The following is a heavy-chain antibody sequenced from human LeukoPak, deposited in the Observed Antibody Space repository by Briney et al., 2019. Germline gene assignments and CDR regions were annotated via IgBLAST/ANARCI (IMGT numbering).Heavy chain of an antibody. V-gene: IGHV3-7*01. CDR3: AVLRGNNY. J-gene: IGHJ4*02. CDR2: INQDGSKI. Sequence: GGSLRLSCAASGFTFSTYWMTWVRQAPGKGLEWVANINQDGSKINYVDSVEGRFSISRDNAKNSLYLQTNSLRAEDTAVYYCAVLRGNNYWGQGTLVTVSS. D-gene: IGHD3-10*01. CDR1: GFTFSTYW.